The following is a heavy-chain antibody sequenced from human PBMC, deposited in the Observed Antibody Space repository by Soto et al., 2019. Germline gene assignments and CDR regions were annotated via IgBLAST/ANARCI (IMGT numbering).Heavy chain of an antibody. CDR3: SRRGYRGYELDY. CDR2: ISSNGGST. J-gene: IGHJ4*02. CDR1: GFTFRSYA. D-gene: IGHD5-12*01. Sequence: GGSLRLSCAASGFTFRSYAMHWVRQAPGKGLEYVSDISSNGGSTYYANAVKGRFTISRDNSKNTLYLQMGSLRAEDMAVYYFSRRGYRGYELDYWGQGTLVTVSS. V-gene: IGHV3-64*01.